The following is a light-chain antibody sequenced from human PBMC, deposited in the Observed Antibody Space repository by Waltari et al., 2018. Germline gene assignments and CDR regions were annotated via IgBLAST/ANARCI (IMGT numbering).Light chain of an antibody. J-gene: IGKJ5*01. CDR1: QSVDNY. V-gene: IGKV3-11*01. CDR2: DAS. Sequence: EIVLTQSPATLSLSPGERATLPCRTSQSVDNYLAWFQQKPGQAPRLLIYDASSRATGIPARFSGSGSGTDFTLTISSPEPEDFAVYYCQQRSSWPITFGQGTRLEIK. CDR3: QQRSSWPIT.